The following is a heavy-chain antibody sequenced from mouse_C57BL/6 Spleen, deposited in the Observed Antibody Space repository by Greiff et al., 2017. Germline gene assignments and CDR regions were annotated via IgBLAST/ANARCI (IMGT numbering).Heavy chain of an antibody. V-gene: IGHV1-50*01. J-gene: IGHJ2*01. CDR3: ASGFYYYGSSSFDY. D-gene: IGHD1-1*01. Sequence: QVQLQQPGAELVKPGASVKLSCKASGYTFTSYWMQWVKQRPGQGLEWIGEIDPSDSYTNYNQKFKGKATLPVDTSYSTAYMQLSSLTSEDSAVYYCASGFYYYGSSSFDYWCQGTTLTVSS. CDR1: GYTFTSYW. CDR2: IDPSDSYT.